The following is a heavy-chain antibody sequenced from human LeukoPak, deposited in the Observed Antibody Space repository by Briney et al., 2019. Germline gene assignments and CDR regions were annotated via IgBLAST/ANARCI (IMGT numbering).Heavy chain of an antibody. CDR2: ISYDATNE. V-gene: IGHV3-30*03. J-gene: IGHJ4*02. Sequence: GGSLRLSCAASGFTFSSYWMSWVRQSPGKGLEWVAVISYDATNEYYADSVKGRFTISRDDSKSTLYLQMNSLRAEDTAVYYCVRDFASGSYYNLFDYWGQGTLVTVSS. CDR1: GFTFSSYW. CDR3: VRDFASGSYYNLFDY. D-gene: IGHD3-10*01.